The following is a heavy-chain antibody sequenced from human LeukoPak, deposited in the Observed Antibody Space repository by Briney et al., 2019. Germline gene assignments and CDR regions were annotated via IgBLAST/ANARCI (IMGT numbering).Heavy chain of an antibody. CDR3: ARGSVRSISYYYYYMDV. D-gene: IGHD1-14*01. V-gene: IGHV1-69*13. J-gene: IGHJ6*03. Sequence: SVKVSCKASGGTFSSYAISWARQAPGQGLEWMGGIIPIFGTANYAQKFQGRVTITADESTSTAYMELSSLRSEDTAVYYCARGSVRSISYYYYYMDVWGKGTTVTVSS. CDR1: GGTFSSYA. CDR2: IIPIFGTA.